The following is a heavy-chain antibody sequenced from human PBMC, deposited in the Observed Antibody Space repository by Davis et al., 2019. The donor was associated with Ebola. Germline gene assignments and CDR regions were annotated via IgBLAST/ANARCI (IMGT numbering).Heavy chain of an antibody. CDR1: GGTFSSQA. J-gene: IGHJ6*02. CDR2: ISPIFGPA. D-gene: IGHD3-16*01. V-gene: IGHV1-69*13. CDR3: ASGGTSHRYYGMDV. Sequence: SVPVSCKASGGTFSSQAISWVRQAPGQGLEWMGGISPIFGPANYAQKFQGRVTITADESTSTAYMEVGSLRSEDTAVYYCASGGTSHRYYGMDVWGQGTTVTVSS.